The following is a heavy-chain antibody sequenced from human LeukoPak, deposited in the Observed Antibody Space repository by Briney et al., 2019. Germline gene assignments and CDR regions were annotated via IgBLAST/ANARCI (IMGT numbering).Heavy chain of an antibody. CDR2: ITTYTGNT. V-gene: IGHV1-18*01. CDR1: GYTFTTYD. CDR3: ARGSVFDH. J-gene: IGHJ4*02. Sequence: GASVKVSCKASGYTFTTYDITWVRQAPGQGLEWMGCITTYTGNTNYAEKLQGRVTMTTDTSTSTAYMELRSLKSDDTAVYYCARGSVFDHWGQGTLVTVSS.